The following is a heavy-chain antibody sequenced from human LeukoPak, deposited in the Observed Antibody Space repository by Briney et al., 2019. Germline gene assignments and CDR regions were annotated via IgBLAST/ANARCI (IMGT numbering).Heavy chain of an antibody. J-gene: IGHJ6*02. V-gene: IGHV4-34*01. CDR1: GGSFSGYY. D-gene: IGHD2-21*02. Sequence: PSETLSLTCAVYGGSFSGYYWSWIRQPPGKGLEWIGEINHSGSTNYNPSLKSRVTISVDTSKNQFSLKLSSVTAADTAVYYCARVLVLTAIRTYYYYGMDVWGQGTTVTFSS. CDR3: ARVLVLTAIRTYYYYGMDV. CDR2: INHSGST.